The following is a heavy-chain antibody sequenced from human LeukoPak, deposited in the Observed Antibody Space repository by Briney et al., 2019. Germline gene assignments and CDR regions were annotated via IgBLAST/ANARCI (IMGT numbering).Heavy chain of an antibody. D-gene: IGHD6-13*01. V-gene: IGHV3-30*18. CDR3: AKEIQAGSWYTPSFDY. J-gene: IGHJ4*02. CDR1: GLTFSSYG. Sequence: PGRSLRLSCAASGLTFSSYGMHWVRQAPGKGLEWVAVISYDGSNKYYADSVKGRFTISRDNSKNTLYLQMNSLRAEDTAVYYCAKEIQAGSWYTPSFDYWGQGTLVTVSS. CDR2: ISYDGSNK.